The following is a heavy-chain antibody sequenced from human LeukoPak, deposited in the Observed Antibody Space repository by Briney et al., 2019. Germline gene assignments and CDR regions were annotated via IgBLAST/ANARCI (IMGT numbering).Heavy chain of an antibody. V-gene: IGHV3-33*01. J-gene: IGHJ4*02. Sequence: PGRSLRLSCAASGFIFTSHGMHWVRRAPGKGLEWVAVIWFDGSNQFYADSVKGRFTISRDNSMNTLYLQMNSLRAEDTAVYYCARGPYSSSWYYFEYWGQGTLVTVSS. CDR2: IWFDGSNQ. CDR1: GFIFTSHG. D-gene: IGHD6-13*01. CDR3: ARGPYSSSWYYFEY.